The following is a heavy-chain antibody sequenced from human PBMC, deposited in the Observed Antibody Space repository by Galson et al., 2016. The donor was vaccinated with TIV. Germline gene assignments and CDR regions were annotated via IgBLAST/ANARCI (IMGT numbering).Heavy chain of an antibody. J-gene: IGHJ3*02. CDR2: IIPIFRTA. D-gene: IGHD3-22*01. CDR3: AREMFFYDSSGPPYAFDI. CDR1: GDTFHNHA. V-gene: IGHV1-69*13. Sequence: SVKASCKASGDTFHNHAISWVRQAPGERLEWMGGIIPIFRTANYAQKFQGRVTISADESTSTAYMELSSLRSEDTAIYYCAREMFFYDSSGPPYAFDIWGQGTMVIVSS.